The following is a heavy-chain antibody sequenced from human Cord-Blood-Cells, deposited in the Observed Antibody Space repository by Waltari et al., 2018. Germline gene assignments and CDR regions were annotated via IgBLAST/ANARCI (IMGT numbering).Heavy chain of an antibody. CDR3: ARVYDFWSGYLFDY. D-gene: IGHD3-3*01. Sequence: QVQLVQSGAEVKKPGASVKVSCKASGYTFTSYALHWVRQAPGQRLEWMGWINAGNGNTKYSQKFQGRVTITRDTSASTAYMELSSLRSEDTAVYYCARVYDFWSGYLFDYWGQGTLVTVSS. J-gene: IGHJ4*02. CDR2: INAGNGNT. V-gene: IGHV1-3*01. CDR1: GYTFTSYA.